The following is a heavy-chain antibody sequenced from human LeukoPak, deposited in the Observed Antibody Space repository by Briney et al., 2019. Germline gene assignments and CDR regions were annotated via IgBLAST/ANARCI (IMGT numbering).Heavy chain of an antibody. D-gene: IGHD6-13*01. Sequence: PSETLSLTCTVSGGSISSYYWSWIRQPPGKGLEWIGYIYYSGSTNYNPSLKSRVTISVDTSKNQFSLKLSSVTAADTAVYYCARGNSSPRRALFDYWGQGTLVTVSS. CDR3: ARGNSSPRRALFDY. CDR1: GGSISSYY. CDR2: IYYSGST. J-gene: IGHJ4*02. V-gene: IGHV4-59*01.